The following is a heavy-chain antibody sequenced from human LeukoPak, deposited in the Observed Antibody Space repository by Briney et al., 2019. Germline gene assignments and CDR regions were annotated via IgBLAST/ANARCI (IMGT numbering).Heavy chain of an antibody. CDR1: GYTFTSYY. J-gene: IGHJ6*02. D-gene: IGHD3-10*01. V-gene: IGHV1-46*01. CDR2: INPSGGST. Sequence: ASVKVSCKASGYTFTSYYMHWVRQAPGQGLEWMGIINPSGGSTSYAQKFQGRVTMTRDTSTSTVYMELSSLRSEDTAVYYCARDLRGSGSYYSLQGYYYGMDVWGQGTTVTVSS. CDR3: ARDLRGSGSYYSLQGYYYGMDV.